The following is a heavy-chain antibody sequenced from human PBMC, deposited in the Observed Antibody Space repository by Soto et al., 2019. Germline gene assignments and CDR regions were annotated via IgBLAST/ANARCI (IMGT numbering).Heavy chain of an antibody. V-gene: IGHV3-23*01. CDR1: GFTFSSYA. Sequence: EVQLLESGGGLVQPGGSLRLSCAASGFTFSSYAMSWVRQAPGKGLEWVSAISGSGGSTYYADSVKGRFTISRDNSKNTLYLQMNSLRAEDTAVYYCAKESKPGYCSGGSCYSVWGSGDYWGQGTLVTVSS. CDR3: AKESKPGYCSGGSCYSVWGSGDY. J-gene: IGHJ4*02. D-gene: IGHD2-15*01. CDR2: ISGSGGST.